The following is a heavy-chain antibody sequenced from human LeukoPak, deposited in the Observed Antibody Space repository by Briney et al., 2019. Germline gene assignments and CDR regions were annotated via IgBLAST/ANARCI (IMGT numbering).Heavy chain of an antibody. V-gene: IGHV4-39*07. CDR1: GGSISSSGYY. CDR3: TRDMEYPGAGFDL. D-gene: IGHD2/OR15-2a*01. CDR2: VYSSGST. Sequence: SETLSLTCTVSGGSISSSGYYWGWIRQPPGKGLEWIGSVYSSGSTYYNPSLRSQITISVDTSKNQFSLKLTSVSAADTAMYYCTRDMEYPGAGFDLWGQGIPVAVSS. J-gene: IGHJ4*02.